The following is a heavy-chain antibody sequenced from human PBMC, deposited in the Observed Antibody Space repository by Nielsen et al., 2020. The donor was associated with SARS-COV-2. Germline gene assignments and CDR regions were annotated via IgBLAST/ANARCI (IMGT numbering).Heavy chain of an antibody. CDR1: GFTFSSYW. CDR3: AKRPDDFWSGYYKAAEYFQH. Sequence: GGSLRLSCAASGFTFSSYWMHWVRQAPGKGLVWVSRINSDGSSTSYADSVKGRFTISRDNAKNTLYLQMNSLRAEDTAVYYCAKRPDDFWSGYYKAAEYFQHWGQGTLVTVSS. D-gene: IGHD3-3*01. V-gene: IGHV3-74*01. CDR2: INSDGSST. J-gene: IGHJ1*01.